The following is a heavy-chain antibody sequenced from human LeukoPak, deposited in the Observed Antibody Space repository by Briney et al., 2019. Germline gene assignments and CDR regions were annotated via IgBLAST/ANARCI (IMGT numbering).Heavy chain of an antibody. D-gene: IGHD3-16*02. V-gene: IGHV4-34*01. J-gene: IGHJ4*02. CDR3: ARAGYVWGSYRPPFDY. CDR2: INHSGST. Sequence: SETLSLTCAVYGGSFSGYYWSWIRQPPGEGREWIGEINHSGSTNYNPSLKSRVTISVDTSKNQFSLKLSSVTAADTAVYYCARAGYVWGSYRPPFDYWGQGTLVTVSS. CDR1: GGSFSGYY.